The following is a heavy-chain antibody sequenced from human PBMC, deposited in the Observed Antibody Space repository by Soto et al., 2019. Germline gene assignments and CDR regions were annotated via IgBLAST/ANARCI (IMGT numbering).Heavy chain of an antibody. J-gene: IGHJ6*02. CDR2: ISGTGGIT. Sequence: GGSLRLSCAASGFTFSSYAMNWARQAPGKGLEWVSVISGTGGITYHADSVKGRFTISRDNSKNTLYLQMDSLRAEDTAVYFCAKEETVISHYYYYYGMDVWGQGTTVTVSS. D-gene: IGHD4-4*01. CDR3: AKEETVISHYYYYYGMDV. CDR1: GFTFSSYA. V-gene: IGHV3-23*01.